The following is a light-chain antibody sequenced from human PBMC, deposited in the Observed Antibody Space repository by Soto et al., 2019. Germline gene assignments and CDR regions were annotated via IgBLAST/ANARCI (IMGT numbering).Light chain of an antibody. CDR3: QQRSNWPPGLT. CDR2: DVS. V-gene: IGKV3-11*01. CDR1: QSISTY. Sequence: EIVLTQSPATLSLSPGEIATLSCRASQSISTYVAWYQQKPGQAPRLLIYDVSKRAAGVPARFSGSGSGTDFTLTISSLEPEDFAVYYCQQRSNWPPGLTFGGGTKVEI. J-gene: IGKJ4*01.